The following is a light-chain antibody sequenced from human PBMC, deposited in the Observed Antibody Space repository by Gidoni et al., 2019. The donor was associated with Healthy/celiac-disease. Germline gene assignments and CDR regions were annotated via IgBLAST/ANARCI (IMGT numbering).Light chain of an antibody. CDR3: QKYNSAPYT. CDR2: AAS. V-gene: IGKV1-27*01. J-gene: IGKJ2*01. CDR1: QGISNY. Sequence: DLQMTPFPSSLSASVGDRVPITCRASQGISNYLAWYQQKPGKVPKLLIYAASTLESGVPSRFSGSGSGTDFTLTISSLQPEDVATYYCQKYNSAPYTFGQGTKLEIK.